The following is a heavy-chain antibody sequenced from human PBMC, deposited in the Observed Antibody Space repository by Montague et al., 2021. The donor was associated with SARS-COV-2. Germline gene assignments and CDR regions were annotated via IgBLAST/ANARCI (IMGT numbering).Heavy chain of an antibody. J-gene: IGHJ5*02. V-gene: IGHV4-31*03. CDR2: IYYSGST. D-gene: IGHD2-2*01. CDR3: ARALVVVSTTRNCFDP. CDR1: GGSISSGGYY. Sequence: TLSLTCTVSGGSISSGGYYWSWIRQHPGKGLEWIGYIYYSGSTYYNPSLKSRLTISVDTSKNRFSLKLSSVTAADTAMYYCARALVVVSTTRNCFDPWGQGTLVTVSS.